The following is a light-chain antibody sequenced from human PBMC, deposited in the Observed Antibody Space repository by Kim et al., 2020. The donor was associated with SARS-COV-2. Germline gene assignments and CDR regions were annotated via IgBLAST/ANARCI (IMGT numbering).Light chain of an antibody. J-gene: IGKJ4*01. Sequence: ASVGDRVTITCRASQDISTFLAWYQQKPGKAPKLLIYVASILESGVPSRFSGSGSGTEFTLTISSLQPEDIATYYCQQPSSFPLTFGGGTKVDIK. CDR1: QDISTF. V-gene: IGKV1-12*01. CDR3: QQPSSFPLT. CDR2: VAS.